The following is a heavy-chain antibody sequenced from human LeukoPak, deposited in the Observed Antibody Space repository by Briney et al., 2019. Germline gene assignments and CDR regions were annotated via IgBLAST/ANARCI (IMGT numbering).Heavy chain of an antibody. CDR1: GFTFDDYA. V-gene: IGHV3-43*02. J-gene: IGHJ3*02. D-gene: IGHD6-19*01. CDR3: ARENGSGWTGAFDI. Sequence: GGSLRLSCAASGFTFDDYAMHWVRQAPGKGLEWVSLMSGDGGSTYYADSVKGRFTISRDNAKNSLYLQMNSLRAEDTAVYYCARENGSGWTGAFDIWGQGTMVTVSS. CDR2: MSGDGGST.